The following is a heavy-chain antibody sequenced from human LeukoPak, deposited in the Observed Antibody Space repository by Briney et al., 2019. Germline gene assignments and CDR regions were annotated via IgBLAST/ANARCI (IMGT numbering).Heavy chain of an antibody. CDR2: IRGRSDTT. D-gene: IGHD3-10*01. CDR3: AREPNMVRGALYYFDY. J-gene: IGHJ4*02. CDR1: GFTFTMFS. Sequence: RGSLRLSCAASGFTFTMFSMNWLRQAPGKGLEWIAFIRGRSDTTYYADSVKGRSTISRDNSKNTLYLQMNSLRAEDTAVYYCAREPNMVRGALYYFDYWGQGTLVTVSS. V-gene: IGHV3-48*01.